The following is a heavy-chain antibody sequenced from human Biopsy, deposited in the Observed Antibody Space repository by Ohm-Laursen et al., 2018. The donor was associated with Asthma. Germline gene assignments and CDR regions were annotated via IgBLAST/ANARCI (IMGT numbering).Heavy chain of an antibody. CDR3: ARTYYDFLTGQVNDALAM. CDR2: INAGNGNT. Sequence: GASVKVSCKASGYTFISYAIHWVRQAPGQRLEWMGWINAGNGNTKYSEKFQGRVTITRDTSSSTAYMDLSSLRSEDTAVYYCARTYYDFLTGQVNDALAMWGQGTVVTVSS. J-gene: IGHJ3*02. D-gene: IGHD3-9*01. V-gene: IGHV1-3*01. CDR1: GYTFISYA.